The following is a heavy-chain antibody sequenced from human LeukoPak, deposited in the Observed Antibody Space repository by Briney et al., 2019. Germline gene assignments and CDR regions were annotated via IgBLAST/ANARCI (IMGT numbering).Heavy chain of an antibody. J-gene: IGHJ4*02. D-gene: IGHD3-22*01. CDR1: GYTFTSYG. Sequence: ASVKVSCKASGYTFTSYGISWVRQAPGQGLEWMGWISTYNGNTNYAQKFQARVTMTTDTSTSTAYMELRSLRSDDTAVYFCARDETYYDSSGQGYWGQGTLVTVSS. CDR3: ARDETYYDSSGQGY. CDR2: ISTYNGNT. V-gene: IGHV1-18*01.